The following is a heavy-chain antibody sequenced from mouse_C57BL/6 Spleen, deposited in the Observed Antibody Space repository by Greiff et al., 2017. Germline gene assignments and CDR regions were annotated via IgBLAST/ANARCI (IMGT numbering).Heavy chain of an antibody. CDR2: IDPEDGET. CDR1: GFNIKDYY. V-gene: IGHV14-2*01. CDR3: ALYRGVTTVVARGYFDV. Sequence: VQLQQSGAELVKPGASVKLSCTASGFNIKDYYMHWVKQRTEQGLEWIGRIDPEDGETKYAPKFQGKATITADTSSNTAYLQLSSLTSGDIAVYYCALYRGVTTVVARGYFDVWGTGTTVTVSS. J-gene: IGHJ1*03. D-gene: IGHD1-1*01.